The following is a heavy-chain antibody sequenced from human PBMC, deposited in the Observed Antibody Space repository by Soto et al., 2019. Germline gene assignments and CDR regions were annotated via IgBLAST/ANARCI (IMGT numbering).Heavy chain of an antibody. V-gene: IGHV1-69*02. D-gene: IGHD2-15*01. CDR1: GGTFSSYT. Sequence: QVQLVQSGAEVKKPGSSVKVSCKASGGTFSSYTISWVRQAPGQGLEWMGRIIPILGIANYAQKFQGRVTISADKSTSTAYMELSSLRSEDTAVYYCARSNLDCSGGSCYSEYNWFDPWGQGTLVTVSS. CDR2: IIPILGIA. CDR3: ARSNLDCSGGSCYSEYNWFDP. J-gene: IGHJ5*02.